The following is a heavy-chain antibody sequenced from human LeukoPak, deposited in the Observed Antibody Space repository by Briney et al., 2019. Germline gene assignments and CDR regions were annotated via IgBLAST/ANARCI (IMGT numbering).Heavy chain of an antibody. CDR3: ARGGSSGYYNHFDY. V-gene: IGHV3-23*01. Sequence: PGGSLRLSCAASGFTFSSYAMSWVRQAPGKGLEWVSTISGSGGNTYYADSVKGRFTISRDNSKNTLYLQMNSLGAEDTAVYYCARGGSSGYYNHFDYWGQGTLVTVSS. D-gene: IGHD3-22*01. J-gene: IGHJ4*02. CDR2: ISGSGGNT. CDR1: GFTFSSYA.